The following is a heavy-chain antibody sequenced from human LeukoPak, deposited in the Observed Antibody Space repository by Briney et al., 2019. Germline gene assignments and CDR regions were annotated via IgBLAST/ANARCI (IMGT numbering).Heavy chain of an antibody. J-gene: IGHJ4*02. D-gene: IGHD6-13*01. CDR3: ARVSSSSWWALDY. CDR1: GFTFSSYA. CDR2: ISSNGGST. Sequence: GGSLRLSCAASGFTFSSYAMHWVRQAPGKGLEYVSAISSNGGSTFYANSVQGRFTISRDNSKNTLYLQMGSLRAEDMAVYYCARVSSSSWWALDYWGQGTLVTVSS. V-gene: IGHV3-64*01.